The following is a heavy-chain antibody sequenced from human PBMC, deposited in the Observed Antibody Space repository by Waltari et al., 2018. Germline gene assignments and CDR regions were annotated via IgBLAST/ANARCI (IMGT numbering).Heavy chain of an antibody. CDR1: GCSISSSSYY. CDR2: IYYSGST. V-gene: IGHV4-39*01. Sequence: QLQLQESGPGLVKPSETLSLTCTVSGCSISSSSYYWGWIRQPPGKGLEWIGSIYYSGSTYYNPSLKSRVTISVDTSKNQFSLKLSSVTAADTAVYYCARSHSSGGTGGAFDIWGQGTMVTVSS. D-gene: IGHD6-19*01. CDR3: ARSHSSGGTGGAFDI. J-gene: IGHJ3*02.